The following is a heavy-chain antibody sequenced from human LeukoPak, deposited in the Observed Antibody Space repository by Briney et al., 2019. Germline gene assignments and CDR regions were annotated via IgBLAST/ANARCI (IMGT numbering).Heavy chain of an antibody. D-gene: IGHD4-11*01. V-gene: IGHV3-74*01. CDR1: GFTFSSYW. CDR2: VNTDGSST. Sequence: GGSLRLSCAASGFTFSSYWMHWVRHAPGEGLVCVSRVNTDGSSTDYADSVKGRFTISRDNAKNTLYLQMNSLRAEDTAVYYCARGGNSPDYWGQGTLVTVSS. CDR3: ARGGNSPDY. J-gene: IGHJ4*02.